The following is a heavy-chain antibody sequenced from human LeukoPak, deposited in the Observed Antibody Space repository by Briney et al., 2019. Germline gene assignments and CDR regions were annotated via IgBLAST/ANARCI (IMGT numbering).Heavy chain of an antibody. CDR3: ARGVRRRPDAFDI. Sequence: GGSLRLSCVASGFTLRSYVMNWVRQTPGKGLEWVSSISGSGDSTFYADSVKGRFSISRGNSKNTLYLQMNSLRAEDTAVYYCARGVRRRPDAFDIWGQGTMVTVSS. D-gene: IGHD6-25*01. CDR1: GFTLRSYV. V-gene: IGHV3-23*01. CDR2: ISGSGDST. J-gene: IGHJ3*02.